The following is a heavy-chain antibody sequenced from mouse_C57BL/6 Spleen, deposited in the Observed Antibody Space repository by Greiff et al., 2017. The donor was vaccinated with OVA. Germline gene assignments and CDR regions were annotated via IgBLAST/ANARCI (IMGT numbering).Heavy chain of an antibody. J-gene: IGHJ3*01. Sequence: VQLQESDAELVKPGASVKIPYNSTFYTFTDHTIHWMKQRPEQGLEWIGYIYPRDGSTKYNEKFKGKATLTADKSSSTAYMQLNSLTSEDSAVYFCARDYSNSGFAYWGQGTLVTVSA. CDR1: FYTFTDHT. CDR3: ARDYSNSGFAY. CDR2: IYPRDGST. V-gene: IGHV1-78*01. D-gene: IGHD2-5*01.